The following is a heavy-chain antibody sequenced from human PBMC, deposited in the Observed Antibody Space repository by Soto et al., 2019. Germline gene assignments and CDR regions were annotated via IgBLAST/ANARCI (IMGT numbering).Heavy chain of an antibody. V-gene: IGHV4-39*01. J-gene: IGHJ2*01. CDR2: IFYSGST. D-gene: IGHD3-9*01. Sequence: PSETLSLTCTVSGGFISSSNYYWGWLRQAPGKELEWIGSIFYSGSTYHSPSLKSRVTMSVDTSKTAFSLQMTYVTAADTAVYYCARHRLVSRYFDLWGRGPMVTVYS. CDR1: GGFISSSNYY. CDR3: ARHRLVSRYFDL.